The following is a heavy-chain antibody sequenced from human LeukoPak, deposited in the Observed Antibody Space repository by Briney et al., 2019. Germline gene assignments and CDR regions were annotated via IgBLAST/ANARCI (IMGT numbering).Heavy chain of an antibody. Sequence: GGSLRLSCAASGFTFSSYAMSWVRQAPGKGLEWVSAISGSGGSTYYADSAKGRFTISRDNSKNTLYLQMNSLRAEDTAVYYCAKDLGNRVGATASVAWGQGTLVTVSS. CDR1: GFTFSSYA. CDR3: AKDLGNRVGATASVA. D-gene: IGHD1-26*01. V-gene: IGHV3-23*01. J-gene: IGHJ5*02. CDR2: ISGSGGST.